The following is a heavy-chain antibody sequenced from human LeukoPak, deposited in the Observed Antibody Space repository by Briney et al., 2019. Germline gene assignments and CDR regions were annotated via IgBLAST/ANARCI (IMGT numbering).Heavy chain of an antibody. Sequence: PSETLSLTCSVSGGSVSSPNSYWSWIRQPPGKGLEWFGNVYYIGTTSYNSSLKSRVTISVDTSKNQFSLEVTSVTAADTAVYYCARNTSSSPWFDPWGQGALVTVSS. CDR3: ARNTSSSPWFDP. V-gene: IGHV4-61*01. J-gene: IGHJ5*02. CDR2: VYYIGTT. CDR1: GGSVSSPNSY. D-gene: IGHD6-6*01.